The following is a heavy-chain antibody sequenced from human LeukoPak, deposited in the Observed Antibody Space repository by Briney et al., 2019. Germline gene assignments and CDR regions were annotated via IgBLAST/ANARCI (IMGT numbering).Heavy chain of an antibody. CDR2: ISSSGSTI. CDR1: GFTFSNAW. Sequence: GGSLRLSCAASGFTFSNAWMSGVRQAPGKGLEWVSYISSSGSTIYYADSVKGRFTISRDNAKNSLYLQMNSLRAEDTAVYYCARDYTSGWYSEYFQHWGQGTLVTVSS. V-gene: IGHV3-11*04. CDR3: ARDYTSGWYSEYFQH. D-gene: IGHD6-19*01. J-gene: IGHJ1*01.